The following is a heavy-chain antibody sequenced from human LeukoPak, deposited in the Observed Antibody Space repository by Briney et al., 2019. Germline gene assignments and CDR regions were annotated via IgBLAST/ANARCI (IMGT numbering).Heavy chain of an antibody. V-gene: IGHV4-34*01. CDR1: GGTFSGYY. Sequence: SETLRLSCAAYGGTFSGYYRSWIRQPPGKGLEWMAEINHSGSTNYNPSVKSRVTISVDTSRNQFSLKLSSVTAADTDVYYCARENIVVVQWFDGIDVWGKGTTVTVSS. J-gene: IGHJ6*04. D-gene: IGHD2-2*01. CDR3: ARENIVVVQWFDGIDV. CDR2: INHSGST.